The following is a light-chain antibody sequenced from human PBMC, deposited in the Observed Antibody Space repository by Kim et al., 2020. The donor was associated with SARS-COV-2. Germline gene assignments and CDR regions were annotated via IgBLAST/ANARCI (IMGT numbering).Light chain of an antibody. V-gene: IGKV3-20*01. CDR3: QQYGDSPGT. J-gene: IGKJ1*01. Sequence: SAGERATRSCRASQTVGNSYLAWYQLRPGQAPRLLIYGASNRATGIPDRFSGSGSGTDFTLTISRLEPEDSAVFYCQQYGDSPGTFGQGTKVDIK. CDR1: QTVGNSY. CDR2: GAS.